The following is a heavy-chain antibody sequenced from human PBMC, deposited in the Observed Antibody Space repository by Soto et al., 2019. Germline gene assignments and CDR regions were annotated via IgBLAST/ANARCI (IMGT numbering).Heavy chain of an antibody. J-gene: IGHJ4*02. V-gene: IGHV5-51*01. CDR1: GYSFTSYW. CDR3: ARHAYGYNNYYFDY. D-gene: IGHD4-4*01. Sequence: GESLKISCKVSGYSFTSYWIGWVRQMPGKGLEWMGIIYPGDSDIRYSPSFQGQVTISADKSISTAYLQWSSLKASDAAMYYCARHAYGYNNYYFDYWGQGTLVTVSS. CDR2: IYPGDSDI.